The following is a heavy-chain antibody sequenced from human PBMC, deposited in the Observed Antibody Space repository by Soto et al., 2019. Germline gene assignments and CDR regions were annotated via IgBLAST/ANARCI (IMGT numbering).Heavy chain of an antibody. CDR3: ARVWGALAPIAGWFGP. CDR2: IYQTGST. Sequence: QVQLQESGPGLVKPSGTLSLTCAVSNGSITSGNWWSWVRQPPGKGLEWIGDIYQTGSTNYNPSLRSRVSLSVDKSKNNFSLSLSAVTAADTAVYFCARVWGALAPIAGWFGPWGRGILVTVSS. CDR1: NGSITSGNW. D-gene: IGHD3-16*01. V-gene: IGHV4-4*02. J-gene: IGHJ5*02.